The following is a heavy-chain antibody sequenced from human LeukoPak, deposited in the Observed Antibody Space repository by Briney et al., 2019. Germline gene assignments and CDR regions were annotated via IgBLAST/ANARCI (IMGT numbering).Heavy chain of an antibody. CDR3: SNGLGLSSWYLDR. Sequence: GGSLRLSCAASGFTHRTFPMHCVPQAPGKGLESVSAISGSGDSTYFGDSVKGRFTISRDNSKSVLYLQMNTLRAEDTAVYYCSNGLGLSSWYLDRWGRGSLVTVSS. D-gene: IGHD1-26*01. CDR1: GFTHRTFP. CDR2: ISGSGDST. V-gene: IGHV3-23*01. J-gene: IGHJ2*01.